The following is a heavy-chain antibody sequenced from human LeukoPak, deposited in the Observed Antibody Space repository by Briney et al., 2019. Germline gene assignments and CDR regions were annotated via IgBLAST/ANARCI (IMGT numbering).Heavy chain of an antibody. D-gene: IGHD6-19*01. J-gene: IGHJ5*02. CDR1: GGSISSRSYY. CDR2: MYYSGST. Sequence: PSETLSLTCSVSGGSISSRSYYWGWIRQPPGKGLEWIGSMYYSGSTDYNPSLKSRVTISVDTSKNQFSLKLSSVTAADTAVYYCARLEYRDTQWLVLEANYNWFDPWGQGTLVTVSS. V-gene: IGHV4-39*07. CDR3: ARLEYRDTQWLVLEANYNWFDP.